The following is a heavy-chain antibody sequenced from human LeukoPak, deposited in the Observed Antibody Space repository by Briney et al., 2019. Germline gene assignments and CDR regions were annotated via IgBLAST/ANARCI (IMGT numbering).Heavy chain of an antibody. CDR3: ARGAAAGTFYWFDP. V-gene: IGHV4-39*07. J-gene: IGHJ5*02. D-gene: IGHD6-13*01. CDR2: IYYSGST. CDR1: GGSISSSSYY. Sequence: SETLSLTCTVSGGSISSSSYYWGWIRQPPGKGLEWIGSIYYSGSTYYNPSLKSRVTISVDTSKNQFSLKLSSVTAADTAVYYCARGAAAGTFYWFDPWGQGTLVTVSS.